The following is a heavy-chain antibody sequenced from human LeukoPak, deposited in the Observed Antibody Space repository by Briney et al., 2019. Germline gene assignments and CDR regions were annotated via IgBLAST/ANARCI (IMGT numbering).Heavy chain of an antibody. Sequence: ASVKVSCKASGGTFSSYTISWVRQAPGQGLEWMGRIIPILGIANYAQKFQGRVTITADKSTSTAYMELSSPRSEDTAVYYCARAPLGYCSSTSCLDLDYWGQGTLVTVSS. CDR3: ARAPLGYCSSTSCLDLDY. D-gene: IGHD2-2*01. J-gene: IGHJ4*02. CDR1: GGTFSSYT. V-gene: IGHV1-69*02. CDR2: IIPILGIA.